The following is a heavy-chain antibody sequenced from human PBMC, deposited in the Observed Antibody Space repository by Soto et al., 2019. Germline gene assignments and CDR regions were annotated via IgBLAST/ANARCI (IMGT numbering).Heavy chain of an antibody. CDR2: ISSSGSTI. CDR3: ARSGRSDYGDSYAFDI. Sequence: GGSLRLSCAASGFTFSDYYMSWIRQAPGKGLEWVSYISSSGSTIYYADSVKGRFTISRDNAKNSLYLQMNILRAEDTAVYYCARSGRSDYGDSYAFDIWGQGTMVTVSS. J-gene: IGHJ3*02. D-gene: IGHD4-17*01. V-gene: IGHV3-11*01. CDR1: GFTFSDYY.